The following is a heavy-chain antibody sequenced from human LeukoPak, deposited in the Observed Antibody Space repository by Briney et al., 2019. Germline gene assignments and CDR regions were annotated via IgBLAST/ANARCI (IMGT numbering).Heavy chain of an antibody. CDR3: ARDGLRTRFDP. CDR1: DFTFKNSW. Sequence: GGSLRLSCVTTDFTFKNSWMTWVRQAPGKGLEWVANIKEDGREINYLGSVKGRFTISRDNAKNSLYLQMNSLRAEDTAAYYCARDGLRTRFDPWGQGTLVTVSS. CDR2: IKEDGREI. V-gene: IGHV3-7*01. D-gene: IGHD2-2*01. J-gene: IGHJ5*02.